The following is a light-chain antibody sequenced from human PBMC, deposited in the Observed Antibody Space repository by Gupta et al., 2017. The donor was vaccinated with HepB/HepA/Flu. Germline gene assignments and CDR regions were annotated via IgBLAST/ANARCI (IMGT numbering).Light chain of an antibody. V-gene: IGLV2-14*01. CDR2: EVS. CDR3: STFTYTTTLVV. Sequence: HSAPTPPASVSGFPGQQITISCHGTSCDYGDFNHVSWYQQPPGKAPKLLVSEVSNRPSMISYRFFGSKSGKTASLTISGLQTGDEADYYCSTFTYTTTLVVFGGGTKVTVL. CDR1: SCDYGDFNH. J-gene: IGLJ2*01.